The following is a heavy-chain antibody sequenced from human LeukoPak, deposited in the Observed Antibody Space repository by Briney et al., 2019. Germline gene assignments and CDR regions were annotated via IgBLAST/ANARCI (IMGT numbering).Heavy chain of an antibody. V-gene: IGHV3-23*01. D-gene: IGHD4-11*01. CDR1: GFTFSSYA. J-gene: IGHJ4*02. CDR3: ARSNYGLDYLDY. CDR2: ISSSGGST. Sequence: GGSLRLSCAASGFTFSSYAMSWVRQAPGKGLEWVSAISSSGGSTYYPGSVKGRFTISRDSSMHTLYLQMNSLRAEDTAVYYCARSNYGLDYLDYWGQGTPVTVSA.